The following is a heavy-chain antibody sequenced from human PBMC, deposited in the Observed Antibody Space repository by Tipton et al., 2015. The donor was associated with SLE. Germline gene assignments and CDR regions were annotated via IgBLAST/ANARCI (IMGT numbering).Heavy chain of an antibody. Sequence: SLRLSCAASGFTFSTYAMHWVRQAPGKGLEWVAVISYDGSNKYFADSVKGRFTISRDNSKNTLYLQMNSLRAEDTAVDYCASSLLLWFGPDGLGVEGLSLDYWGQGTLVTVSS. CDR3: ASSLLLWFGPDGLGVEGLSLDY. CDR1: GFTFSTYA. V-gene: IGHV3-30*04. CDR2: ISYDGSNK. D-gene: IGHD3-10*01. J-gene: IGHJ4*02.